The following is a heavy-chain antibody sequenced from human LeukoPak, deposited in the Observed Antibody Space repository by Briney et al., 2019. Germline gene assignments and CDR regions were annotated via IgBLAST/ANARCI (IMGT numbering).Heavy chain of an antibody. V-gene: IGHV1-18*01. CDR1: GYTFTSYG. Sequence: TSVKVSCNASGYTFTSYGISWVRQAPGQGLKWMGWISAYIGNTNYAKKLQGIVTMTTDTSTSTAYMELRSLRSDETAVDYGARDTDRSRDGYNIFDYWGQGTLVTVSS. CDR3: ARDTDRSRDGYNIFDY. J-gene: IGHJ4*02. CDR2: ISAYIGNT. D-gene: IGHD5-24*01.